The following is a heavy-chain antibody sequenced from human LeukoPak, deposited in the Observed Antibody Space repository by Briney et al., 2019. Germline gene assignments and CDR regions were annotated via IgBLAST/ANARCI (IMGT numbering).Heavy chain of an antibody. CDR3: AKGYGSGTLDY. J-gene: IGHJ4*02. Sequence: WIRQPPGKGLEWVGHIKSKAEGVTTDYAAPVKGRFTISRHHSKATLYLQMNSLRAEDTAVYYCAKGYGSGTLDYWGQGTLVTVSS. D-gene: IGHD3-10*01. V-gene: IGHV3-15*05. CDR2: IKSKAEGVTT.